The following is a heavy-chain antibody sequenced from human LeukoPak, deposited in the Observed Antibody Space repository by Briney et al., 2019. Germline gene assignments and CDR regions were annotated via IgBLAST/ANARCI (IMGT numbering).Heavy chain of an antibody. D-gene: IGHD5-18*01. V-gene: IGHV4-30-2*01. J-gene: IGHJ4*02. CDR1: GGSISSGGYS. CDR3: ARSSDTAILY. CDR2: IYHSGST. Sequence: SETLSLTCAVSGGSISSGGYSWSWIRQPPGKGLEWIGYIYHSGSTYYNPSLKSRVTISVDRSKNQFSLKLSSVTAADTAVYYCARSSDTAILYWGQGTLVTASS.